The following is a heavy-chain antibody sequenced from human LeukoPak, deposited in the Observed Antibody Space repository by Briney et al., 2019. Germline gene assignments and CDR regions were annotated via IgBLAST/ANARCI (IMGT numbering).Heavy chain of an antibody. V-gene: IGHV4-34*01. CDR1: GGSFSGYY. CDR2: INHSGST. J-gene: IGHJ4*02. Sequence: SETLSLTCAVYGGSFSGYYWSWIRQPPGKGLEWIGEINHSGSTNYNPSLKSRVTISVDTSKNQFSLKLSSVTAADTAVYYCARGYYYDSSGPPGYWGQGTLVTVSS. CDR3: ARGYYYDSSGPPGY. D-gene: IGHD3-22*01.